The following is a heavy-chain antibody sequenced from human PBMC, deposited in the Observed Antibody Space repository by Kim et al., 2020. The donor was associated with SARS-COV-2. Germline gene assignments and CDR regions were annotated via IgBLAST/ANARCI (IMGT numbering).Heavy chain of an antibody. CDR2: IYYSGST. Sequence: SETLSLTCTVSGGSISSYYWSWIRQPPGKGLEWIGYIYYSGSTNYNPSFKSRVTISVDTSKNQSSLQLISVTAADTAVYYCAAPAAYGGNSFDYWGQGTLVTVSS. J-gene: IGHJ4*02. D-gene: IGHD4-17*01. CDR1: GGSISSYY. V-gene: IGHV4-59*08. CDR3: AAPAAYGGNSFDY.